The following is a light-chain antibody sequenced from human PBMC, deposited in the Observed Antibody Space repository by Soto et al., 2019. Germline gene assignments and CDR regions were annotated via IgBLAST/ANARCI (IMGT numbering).Light chain of an antibody. CDR3: QQYDSSPRT. CDR2: GAS. J-gene: IGKJ1*01. Sequence: EIVLTQSPGTLSLSPGERATLSCRASQSINSNYLAWYQQKPGQGPRPLMYGASSRATGIPDRFSGSGSGTDFTLTISRREPEDFAVYYCQQYDSSPRTFGQGTKVELK. CDR1: QSINSNY. V-gene: IGKV3-20*01.